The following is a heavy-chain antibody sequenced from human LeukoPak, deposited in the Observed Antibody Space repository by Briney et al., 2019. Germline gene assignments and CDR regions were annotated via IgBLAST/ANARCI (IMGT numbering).Heavy chain of an antibody. Sequence: KPSETLSLTCTVSGGSISSYYWSWIRQPAGKGLEWIGRIYTSGSTNYNPSLKSRVTMSVDTSKNQFSLKLSSVTAADTAVYYCARETMVRGVITAHYYYYYMDVWGKGTTVTISS. D-gene: IGHD3-10*01. CDR2: IYTSGST. CDR1: GGSISSYY. CDR3: ARETMVRGVITAHYYYYYMDV. V-gene: IGHV4-4*07. J-gene: IGHJ6*03.